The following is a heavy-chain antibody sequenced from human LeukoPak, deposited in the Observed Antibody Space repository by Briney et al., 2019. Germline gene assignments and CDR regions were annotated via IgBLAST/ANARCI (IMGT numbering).Heavy chain of an antibody. CDR3: AREVFGSGWLPTYYYFDY. CDR1: GGSISSGDYY. V-gene: IGHV4-30-4*01. D-gene: IGHD6-19*01. Sequence: SQTLSLTCTVSGGSISSGDYYWGWLRQPPGTGLEWIGYIYYSGSTYYNPSLKSRVTISVDTSKNQFSLKLSSVTAADPAVYYCAREVFGSGWLPTYYYFDYWGQGTLVTVSP. CDR2: IYYSGST. J-gene: IGHJ4*02.